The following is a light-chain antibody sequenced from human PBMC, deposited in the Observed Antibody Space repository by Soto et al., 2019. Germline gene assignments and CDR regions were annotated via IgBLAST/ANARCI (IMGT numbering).Light chain of an antibody. CDR2: AAS. CDR1: QSISSF. CDR3: QQSYSIWWT. V-gene: IGKV1-39*01. Sequence: DIQMTQSPSSLSTSVGDRVTISCRASQSISSFLNRFQQKPGKAPKLLIYAASSLQSGVPSRFSGSGSGTNFTLTIDSLQPEDFATYYCQQSYSIWWTFGQGTKVDIK. J-gene: IGKJ1*01.